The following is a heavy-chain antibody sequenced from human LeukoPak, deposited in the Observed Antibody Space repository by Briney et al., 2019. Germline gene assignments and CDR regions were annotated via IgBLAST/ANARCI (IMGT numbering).Heavy chain of an antibody. CDR3: SRQVVGNDY. J-gene: IGHJ4*02. CDR2: INHSGYT. V-gene: IGHV4-34*01. Sequence: SETLSLTCAVYGGSSFSSYYWSWIRQTPGGALEWIGEINHSGYTNYNPSLKSRVTLSIDTSKNQFSLRVTSVTAADTAVYYCSRQVVGNDYWGQGTLVTVSS. CDR1: GGSSFSSYY. D-gene: IGHD3-22*01.